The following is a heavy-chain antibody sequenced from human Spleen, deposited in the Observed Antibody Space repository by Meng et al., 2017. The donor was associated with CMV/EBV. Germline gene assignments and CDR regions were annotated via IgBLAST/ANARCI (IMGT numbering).Heavy chain of an antibody. CDR3: IRAFYYDSSGYYRFDF. V-gene: IGHV3-15*01. J-gene: IGHJ4*02. CDR1: GFTFGNYG. D-gene: IGHD3-22*01. CDR2: VKSKTDGGTT. Sequence: GESLKISCAASGFTFGNYGMSWVRQPPGKGLEWVGRVKSKTDGGTTDYATPVKGRFTISRDDSKTTVYLQMDSLRIEDTALYYCIRAFYYDSSGYYRFDFWGQGTLVTVSS.